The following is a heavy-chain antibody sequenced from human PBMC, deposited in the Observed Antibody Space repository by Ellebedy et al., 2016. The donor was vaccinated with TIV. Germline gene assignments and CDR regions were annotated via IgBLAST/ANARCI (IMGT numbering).Heavy chain of an antibody. J-gene: IGHJ4*02. V-gene: IGHV3-7*01. Sequence: GESLKISCAASGFRFSIYWMSWVRQAPGKGLECVANIKQDGSEKSYVDSVKGRFTISRDNAKNSLYLQMNSLRAEDTAVYYCSRHTEYALDYWGQGALVTVSS. D-gene: IGHD2-2*01. CDR1: GFRFSIYW. CDR2: IKQDGSEK. CDR3: SRHTEYALDY.